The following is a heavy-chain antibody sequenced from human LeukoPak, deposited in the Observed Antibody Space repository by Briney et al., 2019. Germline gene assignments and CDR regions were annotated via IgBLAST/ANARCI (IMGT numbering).Heavy chain of an antibody. CDR1: GGSISSSSYY. J-gene: IGHJ6*03. Sequence: SETLSLTCTVSGGSISSSSYYWGWIRQPPGKGLEWIGRIYTSGSTNYNPSLKSRVTMSVDTSKNQFSLKLSSVTAADTAVYYCARDMYYYDSSGFDYYYYYMDVWGKGTTVTISS. CDR2: IYTSGST. CDR3: ARDMYYYDSSGFDYYYYYMDV. V-gene: IGHV4-39*07. D-gene: IGHD3-22*01.